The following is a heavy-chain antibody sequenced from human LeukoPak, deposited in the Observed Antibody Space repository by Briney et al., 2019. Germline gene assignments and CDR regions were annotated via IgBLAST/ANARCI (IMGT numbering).Heavy chain of an antibody. CDR2: ISGSGGSS. Sequence: GGSLRLSCAASGFTFSSSAMSWVRQAPGKGLKWVSAISGSGGSSYYADSVKGRFTISRDNAKNSLYLQMNSLRAEDTAVYYCARDSKWYQLLYKAGPRVYMDVWGKGTTVTVSS. CDR1: GFTFSSSA. J-gene: IGHJ6*03. V-gene: IGHV3-23*01. D-gene: IGHD2-2*02. CDR3: ARDSKWYQLLYKAGPRVYMDV.